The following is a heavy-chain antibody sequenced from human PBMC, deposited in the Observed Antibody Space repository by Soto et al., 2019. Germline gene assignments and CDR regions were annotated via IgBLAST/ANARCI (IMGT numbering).Heavy chain of an antibody. V-gene: IGHV3-23*01. Sequence: EVQLLESGGGLVQPGGSLRLSCAASGFTFSSYAMSWVRQAPGKGLEWVSAISGSGGSTYYADSVKGRFTISRDNSTNTLYLQMNSLRAEDTVVYYCANPVGTAMVIGWFDPWGQGTLVTVSS. D-gene: IGHD5-18*01. J-gene: IGHJ5*02. CDR2: ISGSGGST. CDR3: ANPVGTAMVIGWFDP. CDR1: GFTFSSYA.